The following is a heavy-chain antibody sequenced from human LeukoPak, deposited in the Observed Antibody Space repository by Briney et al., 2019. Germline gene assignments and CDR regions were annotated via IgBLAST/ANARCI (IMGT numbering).Heavy chain of an antibody. CDR2: ISGSGGTT. J-gene: IGHJ4*02. Sequence: GGSLRLSCAASGFTFSSYAMSWVRQAPGKGLEWVSAISGSGGTTYYADSVRGRFTISRDNSKNTLYLQTNSLRAEDTAVYYCAKDRSGYPYYFDFWGQGTLVTVSS. CDR3: AKDRSGYPYYFDF. V-gene: IGHV3-23*01. D-gene: IGHD3-22*01. CDR1: GFTFSSYA.